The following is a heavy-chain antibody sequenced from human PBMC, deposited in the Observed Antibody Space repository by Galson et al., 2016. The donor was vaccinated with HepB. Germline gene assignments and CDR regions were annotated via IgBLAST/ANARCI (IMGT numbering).Heavy chain of an antibody. D-gene: IGHD3-10*01. V-gene: IGHV3-23*01. CDR3: ARPRDNYGHAIDI. CDR2: IRGSDGST. Sequence: SLRLSCAASGFTFSSYVMSWVRQAPGKGLEWVSSIRGSDGSTYYADSVKGRFSIFRDNAKNSLYLQMNCLRVVDTAVYYCARPRDNYGHAIDIWGQGTMVTVSS. CDR1: GFTFSSYV. J-gene: IGHJ3*02.